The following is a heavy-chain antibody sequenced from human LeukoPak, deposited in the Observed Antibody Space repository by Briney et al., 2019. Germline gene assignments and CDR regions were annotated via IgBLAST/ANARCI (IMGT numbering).Heavy chain of an antibody. CDR1: GFTFSSYA. D-gene: IGHD3-10*01. J-gene: IGHJ4*02. V-gene: IGHV3-23*01. CDR2: ISGSGGST. CDR3: AKGGGYYYGSGSYYTGYY. Sequence: PGGSLRLSCAASGFTFSSYAMSWVRQASGKGLEWVSAISGSGGSTYYADSVKGRFTISRDNSKNTLSLQIHSLRAEDTAVYYCAKGGGYYYGSGSYYTGYYWGQGTLVTVSS.